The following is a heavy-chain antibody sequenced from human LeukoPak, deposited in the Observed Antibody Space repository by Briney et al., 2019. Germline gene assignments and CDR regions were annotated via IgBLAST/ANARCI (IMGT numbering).Heavy chain of an antibody. CDR3: ARLKDDVTKLDY. J-gene: IGHJ4*02. V-gene: IGHV3-7*01. D-gene: IGHD2-8*01. CDR2: INQGGSRL. Sequence: GGSLRLSCAGSGFTFGRYWMSCVRQAPGKGLEWVASINQGGSRLHYLDSVTGRFIISRDDAQNSLFLQMTRLRVDDTAVYYCARLKDDVTKLDYWGQGTVVSVSS. CDR1: GFTFGRYW.